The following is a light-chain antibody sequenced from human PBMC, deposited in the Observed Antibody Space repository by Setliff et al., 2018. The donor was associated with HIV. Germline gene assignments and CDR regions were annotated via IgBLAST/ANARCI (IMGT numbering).Light chain of an antibody. CDR1: SSDVGGYTY. CDR3: FSYRSSTPYV. Sequence: QSALTQPASVSGSPGQSITISCTGTSSDVGGYTYVSWYQQSPGKAPKLMIYEVSNRPSGVSHRFSGSKSGNTASLTISGLQAEDEADYYCFSYRSSTPYVFGSGTKVTVL. V-gene: IGLV2-14*01. J-gene: IGLJ1*01. CDR2: EVS.